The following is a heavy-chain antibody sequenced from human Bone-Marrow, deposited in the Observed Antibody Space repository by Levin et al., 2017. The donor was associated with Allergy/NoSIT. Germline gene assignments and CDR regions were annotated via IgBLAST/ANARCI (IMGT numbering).Heavy chain of an antibody. J-gene: IGHJ3*01. CDR2: IYYTGST. Sequence: SETLSLTCTVSGGSIGSYSYYWGWIRQTPGKGLAWVVSIYYTGSTYYNPSLQSRVIMSVDTSKNQFSLRLSSVTAADTAAYYCARHRSYDYLEAFDFWGQGAMVTVSS. CDR1: GGSIGSYSYY. V-gene: IGHV4-39*01. CDR3: ARHRSYDYLEAFDF. D-gene: IGHD3-3*01.